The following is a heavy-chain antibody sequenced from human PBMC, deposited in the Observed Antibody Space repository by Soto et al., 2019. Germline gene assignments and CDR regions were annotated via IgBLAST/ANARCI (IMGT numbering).Heavy chain of an antibody. CDR2: ISYDGSNK. D-gene: IGHD2-8*01. J-gene: IGHJ6*02. CDR1: GFAFSSYG. Sequence: GGSLRLSCAASGFAFSSYGMHWVRQAPGKGLEWVAVISYDGSNKYYADSVKGRFTISRDNSKNTLYLQMNSLRAEDTAVYYCAKDKSCTNGVCYPPGGYYYYGMDVWGQGTTVTVSS. CDR3: AKDKSCTNGVCYPPGGYYYYGMDV. V-gene: IGHV3-30*18.